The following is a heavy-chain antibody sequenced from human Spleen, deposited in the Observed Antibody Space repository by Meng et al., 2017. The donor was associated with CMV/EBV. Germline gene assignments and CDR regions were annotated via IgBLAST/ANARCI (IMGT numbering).Heavy chain of an antibody. CDR1: GGTFSSYT. D-gene: IGHD2/OR15-2a*01. V-gene: IGHV1-69*02. J-gene: IGHJ6*02. CDR2: IIPILGIA. CDR3: ARGILPTIYYYGMDV. Sequence: SGGTFSSYTISWVRQAPGQGLEWMGRIIPILGIANYAQKFQGRVTITADKSTSTAYMELSSLRSEDTAVYYCARGILPTIYYYGMDVWGQGTTVTVSS.